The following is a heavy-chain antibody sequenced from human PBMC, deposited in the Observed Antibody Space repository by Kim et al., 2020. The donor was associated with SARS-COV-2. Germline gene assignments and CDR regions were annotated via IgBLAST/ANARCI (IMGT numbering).Heavy chain of an antibody. V-gene: IGHV3-15*01. CDR3: TTDLGYSSSWYVFSANGNWFDP. D-gene: IGHD6-13*01. CDR1: GFTFSNAW. J-gene: IGHJ5*02. Sequence: GGSLRLSCAASGFTFSNAWMSWVRQAPGKGLEWVGRIKSKTDGGTTDYAAPVKGRFTISRDDSKNTLYLQMNSLKTEDTAVYYCTTDLGYSSSWYVFSANGNWFDPWGQGTLVTVSS. CDR2: IKSKTDGGTT.